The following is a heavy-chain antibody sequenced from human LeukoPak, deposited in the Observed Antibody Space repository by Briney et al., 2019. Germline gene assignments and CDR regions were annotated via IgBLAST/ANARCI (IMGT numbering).Heavy chain of an antibody. Sequence: SETLSLTCTVSGGSISSGGYYWSWIRQPPGKGLEWIGYIYHSGSTYYNPSLKSLVTISVDRSKNQFSLKLSSVTAADTAVYYCAREDGDDAFDIWGQGTMVTVSS. V-gene: IGHV4-30-2*01. CDR2: IYHSGST. J-gene: IGHJ3*02. CDR3: AREDGDDAFDI. CDR1: GGSISSGGYY.